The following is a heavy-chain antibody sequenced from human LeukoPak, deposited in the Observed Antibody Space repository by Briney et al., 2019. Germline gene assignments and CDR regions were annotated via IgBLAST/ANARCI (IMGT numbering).Heavy chain of an antibody. Sequence: ASVKVSCKASGYTFTSYAMHWVRQAPGQRLEWMGWINAGNGNTKYSQKFQGRVTITRDTSASTAYMELSSLRSEDTAVYYCAGDVDPKRLYYDSSGYYPNFDYWGQGTLVTVSS. CDR2: INAGNGNT. CDR3: AGDVDPKRLYYDSSGYYPNFDY. J-gene: IGHJ4*02. V-gene: IGHV1-3*01. CDR1: GYTFTSYA. D-gene: IGHD3-22*01.